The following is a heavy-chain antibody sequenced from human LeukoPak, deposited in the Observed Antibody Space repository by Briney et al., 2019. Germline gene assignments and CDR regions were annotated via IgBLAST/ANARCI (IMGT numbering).Heavy chain of an antibody. CDR2: IYTSGST. J-gene: IGHJ6*03. Sequence: PSETLSLTCTVSGGSISSYYWSWIRQPAGKGLEWIGRIYTSGSTNYNPSLKSRVTMSVDTSKNQFSLKLSSVTAADTAVYYCARDVVVVPAATDHKRYYYYMDVWGKGTTATVSS. CDR3: ARDVVVVPAATDHKRYYYYMDV. V-gene: IGHV4-4*07. D-gene: IGHD2-2*01. CDR1: GGSISSYY.